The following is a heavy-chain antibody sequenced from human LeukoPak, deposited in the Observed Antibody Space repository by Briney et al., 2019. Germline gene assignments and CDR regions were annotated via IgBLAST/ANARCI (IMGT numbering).Heavy chain of an antibody. V-gene: IGHV4-38-2*01. D-gene: IGHD3-22*01. CDR1: GYSISSDCY. CDR2: IYHSGRT. Sequence: SETLSLTCAASGYSISSDCYWCWSRQPPGKGVGWVVIIYHSGRTYYKPSLQRRVTMTVDPSTNQSSLQLSSVTAADTAVYYCARLVLYDRIGYYCGYYFDYWGQGTLVTFSS. CDR3: ARLVLYDRIGYYCGYYFDY. J-gene: IGHJ4*02.